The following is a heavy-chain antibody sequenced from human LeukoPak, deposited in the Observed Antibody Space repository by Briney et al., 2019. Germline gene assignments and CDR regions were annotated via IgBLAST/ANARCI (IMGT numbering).Heavy chain of an antibody. J-gene: IGHJ4*02. CDR3: AKDSSSSCIDY. D-gene: IGHD6-13*01. Sequence: GGSLRLSSAASGFTFSSYGMHWVRQAPGKGLEWVAVISYDGSNKYYADSVKGRFTISRDNSKNTLYLQMNSLRAEDTAVYYCAKDSSSSCIDYWGQGTLVTVSS. V-gene: IGHV3-30*18. CDR2: ISYDGSNK. CDR1: GFTFSSYG.